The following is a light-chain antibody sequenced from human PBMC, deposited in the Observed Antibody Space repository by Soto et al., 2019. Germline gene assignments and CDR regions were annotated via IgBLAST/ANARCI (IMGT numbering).Light chain of an antibody. CDR1: SSDVGGYNY. Sequence: QSALTQPASVSGSPGQSITISCTGTSSDVGGYNYVSWYQQHPGKAPKLMIYEVSNRPSGVSNRFSGSKSGNTASLTISGLQAEDEADYYRSSYTSSSTLSVFGTGTKLTVL. CDR3: SSYTSSSTLSV. J-gene: IGLJ1*01. CDR2: EVS. V-gene: IGLV2-14*01.